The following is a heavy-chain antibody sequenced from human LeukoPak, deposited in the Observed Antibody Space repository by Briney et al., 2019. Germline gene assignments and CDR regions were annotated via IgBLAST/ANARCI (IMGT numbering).Heavy chain of an antibody. CDR3: ATDQVVPAAMYY. Sequence: ASVKVSCKAPGYTFTDYYMHWVQQAPGKGLEWMGLVDPEDGETIYAEKFQGRVTITADTSTDTAYMELSSLRSEDTAVYYCATDQVVPAAMYYWGQGTLVTVSS. CDR1: GYTFTDYY. CDR2: VDPEDGET. J-gene: IGHJ4*02. V-gene: IGHV1-69-2*01. D-gene: IGHD2-2*01.